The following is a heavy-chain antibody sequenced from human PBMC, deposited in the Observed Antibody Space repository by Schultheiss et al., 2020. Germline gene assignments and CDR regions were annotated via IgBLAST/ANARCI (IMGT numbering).Heavy chain of an antibody. Sequence: SVTVSCKASGGTFSSYAISWVRQAPGQGLEWMGWINPNSGGTNDAQKLQGRVTITADESTSTAYMELSSLRSEDTAVYYCAREHRRKLRHSIDAFDIWGQGTMVKVSS. D-gene: IGHD1-7*01. V-gene: IGHV1-69*13. J-gene: IGHJ3*02. CDR3: AREHRRKLRHSIDAFDI. CDR2: INPNSGGT. CDR1: GGTFSSYA.